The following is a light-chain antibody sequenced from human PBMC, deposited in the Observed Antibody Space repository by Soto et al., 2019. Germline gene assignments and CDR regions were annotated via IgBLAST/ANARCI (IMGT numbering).Light chain of an antibody. CDR1: QSVGTY. Sequence: EIVLTQSPATLSLSPGERATLSCRASQSVGTYLAWYQQKPGQAPRLLIYDASNRATGIPARFSGSGSGTDFTITISGLEPEDFAVYYCQQRTNWPPLTFGGGTKVEIK. V-gene: IGKV3-11*01. CDR3: QQRTNWPPLT. J-gene: IGKJ4*01. CDR2: DAS.